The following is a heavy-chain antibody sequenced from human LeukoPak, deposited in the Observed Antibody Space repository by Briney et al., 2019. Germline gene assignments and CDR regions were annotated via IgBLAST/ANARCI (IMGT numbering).Heavy chain of an antibody. CDR3: ARTNIVLMVYAIPDDAFDI. Sequence: PGGSLRLSCAASGFTFSGYSMNWVRQAPGKGLEWVSSISSSSSYIYYADSVKGRFTISRDNAKNSLYLQMNSLRAEDTAVYYCARTNIVLMVYAIPDDAFDIWGQGTMVTVSS. CDR1: GFTFSGYS. J-gene: IGHJ3*02. CDR2: ISSSSSYI. V-gene: IGHV3-21*01. D-gene: IGHD2-8*01.